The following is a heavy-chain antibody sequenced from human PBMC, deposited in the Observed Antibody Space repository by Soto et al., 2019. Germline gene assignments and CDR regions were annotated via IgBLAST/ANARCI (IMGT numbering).Heavy chain of an antibody. V-gene: IGHV1-69*01. J-gene: IGHJ4*02. CDR2: VIHILSTA. Sequence: QVQLVQSGAEVKKPGSSVKVSCTASGGSLRNSVISWVRQAPAQRLEWMGVVIHILSTANYAQKFQGRVTMTADEATSTAYMDLSSLSPDDTAVYYCARLGHPGHWGPGTLVIVSS. CDR3: ARLGHPGH. CDR1: GGSLRNSV.